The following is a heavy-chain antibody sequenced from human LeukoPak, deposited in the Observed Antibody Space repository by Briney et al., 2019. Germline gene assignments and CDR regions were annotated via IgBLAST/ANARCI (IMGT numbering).Heavy chain of an antibody. CDR3: AKRAGFMITFGGVIDN. CDR1: GFTFSTYW. CDR2: ISSDASIT. Sequence: GGSLRLSCAASGFTFSTYWMHWVRQDPGKGLVWVSRISSDASITSYADPVKGRFTISRDNAKNTLYLQMNSLRAEDTAVYYCAKRAGFMITFGGVIDNWGQGTLVTVSS. J-gene: IGHJ4*02. V-gene: IGHV3-74*01. D-gene: IGHD3-16*02.